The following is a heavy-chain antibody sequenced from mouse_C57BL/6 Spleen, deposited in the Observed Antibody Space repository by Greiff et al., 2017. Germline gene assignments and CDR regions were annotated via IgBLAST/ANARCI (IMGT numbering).Heavy chain of an antibody. Sequence: VQLQQPGAELVMPGASVKLSCKASGYTFTSYWMHWVKQRPGQGLEWIGEIDPSDSYTNYNQKFKGKSTLTVDKSSSTAYMQLSSLTSEDSAVYYCARGLRYYYGSSNWYFDVWGTGTTVTVSS. D-gene: IGHD1-1*01. CDR3: ARGLRYYYGSSNWYFDV. V-gene: IGHV1-69*01. CDR2: IDPSDSYT. CDR1: GYTFTSYW. J-gene: IGHJ1*03.